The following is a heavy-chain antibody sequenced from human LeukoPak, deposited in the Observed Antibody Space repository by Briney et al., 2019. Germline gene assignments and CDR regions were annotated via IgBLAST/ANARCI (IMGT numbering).Heavy chain of an antibody. CDR2: IIPIFGTA. V-gene: IGHV1-69*13. CDR3: ARDFGVTTTPYFDY. D-gene: IGHD4-17*01. CDR1: GGTFSSYA. J-gene: IGHJ4*02. Sequence: SVKVSCKASGGTFSSYAISWVRQAPGQGLEWMGGIIPIFGTANYAQKFQGRVTITADESTSTAYMELSRLRSDDTAVYYCARDFGVTTTPYFDYWGQGTLVTVSS.